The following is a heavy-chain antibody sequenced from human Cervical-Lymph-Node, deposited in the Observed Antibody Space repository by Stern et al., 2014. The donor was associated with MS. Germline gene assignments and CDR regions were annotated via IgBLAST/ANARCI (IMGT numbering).Heavy chain of an antibody. J-gene: IGHJ4*02. CDR3: ARGGHCSSTSCFGRIYFDF. CDR2: INARNGDR. D-gene: IGHD2-2*01. CDR1: GYTFTNYA. Sequence: QVQLMQSGAEVKEPGASVKLSCKASGYTFTNYAIHWVRQAPGQRLEWMGRINARNGDRRYSERFQGRVTITMDTSATAAAMELSSLTSDDTAVYYCARGGHCSSTSCFGRIYFDFWGQGTLVTVSS. V-gene: IGHV1-3*01.